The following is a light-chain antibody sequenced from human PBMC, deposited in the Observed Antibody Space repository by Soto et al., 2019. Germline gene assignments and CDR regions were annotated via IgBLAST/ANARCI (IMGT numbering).Light chain of an antibody. CDR1: RSVSTY. Sequence: EVVLTQSPATLSLSPGESATLSCRASRSVSTYLAWYQHRPGQPPRLLIYDASYRATGVPARFGGSGSGTDFPLTISSLEPEDFAVYYCHHRSNWPYTFGQGTKLEIK. V-gene: IGKV3-11*01. J-gene: IGKJ2*01. CDR2: DAS. CDR3: HHRSNWPYT.